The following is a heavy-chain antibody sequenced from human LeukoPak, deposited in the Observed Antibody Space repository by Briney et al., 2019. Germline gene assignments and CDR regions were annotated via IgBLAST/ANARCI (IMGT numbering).Heavy chain of an antibody. V-gene: IGHV4-34*01. Sequence: GSLRLSCAASGFTFSSYEMNWVRQAPGKGLEWIGEINHSGSTNYNPSLKSRVTISVDTSKNQFSLKLSSVTAADTAVYYCARGFPLLWFGEYPTGGYMDVWGKGTTVTVSS. CDR2: INHSGST. D-gene: IGHD3-10*01. J-gene: IGHJ6*03. CDR3: ARGFPLLWFGEYPTGGYMDV. CDR1: GFTFSSYE.